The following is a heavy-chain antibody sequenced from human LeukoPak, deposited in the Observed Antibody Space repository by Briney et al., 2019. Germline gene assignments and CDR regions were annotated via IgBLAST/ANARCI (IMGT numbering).Heavy chain of an antibody. J-gene: IGHJ5*02. CDR1: GFSLSTSGVG. V-gene: IGHV2-5*02. CDR2: IYWDDDK. Sequence: SGPTLVKPTQTLTLTCTFSGFSLSTSGVGVGWIRQPPGKALEWLALIYWDDDKRYSPSLKSRLTITRDTSKNQVVLTMTNMDPVDTATYYCAHSPGDIAAAVIDPWGQGTLVTVSS. D-gene: IGHD6-13*01. CDR3: AHSPGDIAAAVIDP.